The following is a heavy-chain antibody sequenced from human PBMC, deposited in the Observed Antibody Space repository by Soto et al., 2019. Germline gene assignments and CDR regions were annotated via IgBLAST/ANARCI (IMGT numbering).Heavy chain of an antibody. CDR2: IWNDGNGY. CDR3: ARRQISPPTRGAASARDGMVV. CDR1: GFTFNNYG. J-gene: IGHJ6*02. V-gene: IGHV3-33*01. Sequence: GGSLRLSCAASGFTFNNYGMHWVRQAPGKGLEWVAVIWNDGNGYYYANSVKGRFTISRDNSKNRLYLQMSSLTAEDTAVYYCARRQISPPTRGAASARDGMVVWGQGTTVTVSS. D-gene: IGHD6-13*01.